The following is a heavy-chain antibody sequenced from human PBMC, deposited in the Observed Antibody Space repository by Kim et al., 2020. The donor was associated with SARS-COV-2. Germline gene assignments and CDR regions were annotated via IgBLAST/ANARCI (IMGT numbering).Heavy chain of an antibody. CDR1: GYTFTGYY. CDR3: ARFPVRIAAAGTSQTFYYYYGMDV. V-gene: IGHV1-2*06. D-gene: IGHD6-13*01. CDR2: INPNSGGT. J-gene: IGHJ6*02. Sequence: ASVKVSCKASGYTFTGYYMHWVRQAPGQGLEWMGRINPNSGGTNYAQKFQGRVTMTRDTSISTAYMELSRLRSDDTAVYYCARFPVRIAAAGTSQTFYYYYGMDVWGQGTTVTVSS.